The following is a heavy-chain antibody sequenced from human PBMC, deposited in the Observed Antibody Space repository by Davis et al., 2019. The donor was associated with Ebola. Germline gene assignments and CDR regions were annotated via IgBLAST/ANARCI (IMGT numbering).Heavy chain of an antibody. D-gene: IGHD3-3*01. J-gene: IGHJ4*02. CDR2: IYYSGST. CDR3: ARGTRFLEWLFHDY. Sequence: MPSETLSLTCTVSGGSISSYYRSWIRQPPGKGLEWIGYIYYSGSTNYNPSLKSRVTISVDTSKNQFSLKLSSVTAADTAVYYCARGTRFLEWLFHDYWGQGTLVTVSS. V-gene: IGHV4-59*08. CDR1: GGSISSYY.